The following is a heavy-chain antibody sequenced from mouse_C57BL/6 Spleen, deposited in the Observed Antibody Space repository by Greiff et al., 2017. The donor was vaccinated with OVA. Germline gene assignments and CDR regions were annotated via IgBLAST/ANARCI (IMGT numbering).Heavy chain of an antibody. J-gene: IGHJ2*01. CDR1: GFTFSSYG. CDR3: ARTGKLLFDY. Sequence: EVKLVESGGDLVKPGGSLKLSCAASGFTFSSYGMSWVRQTPDKRLEWVATISSGGSYTYYPDSVKGRFAISRDNAKNTLYLQMSSLKSEDTAMYYCARTGKLLFDYWGQGTTLTVSS. CDR2: ISSGGSYT. D-gene: IGHD2-1*01. V-gene: IGHV5-6*01.